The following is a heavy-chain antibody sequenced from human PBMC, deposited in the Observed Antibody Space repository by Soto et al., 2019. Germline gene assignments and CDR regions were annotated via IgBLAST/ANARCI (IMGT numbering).Heavy chain of an antibody. Sequence: QVQLVQSGAEVKKPGASVKVSCKASGYTFTSYGISWVRQAPGQGLQWMGWISAYNGNTNYAQKLQGRVTMTTDTSTSTANRELRTMRSEKTPVNSVPKEYSYVRAPWYWGKETWVPVS. J-gene: IGHJ4*02. CDR1: GYTFTSYG. D-gene: IGHD3-10*02. CDR3: PKEYSYVRAPWY. CDR2: ISAYNGNT. V-gene: IGHV1-18*01.